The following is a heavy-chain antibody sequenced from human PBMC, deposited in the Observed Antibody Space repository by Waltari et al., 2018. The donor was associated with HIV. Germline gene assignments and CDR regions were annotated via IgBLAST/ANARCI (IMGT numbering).Heavy chain of an antibody. V-gene: IGHV3-21*01. CDR3: ARDEAEMATLTAFDS. Sequence: GSLRLSCAASRFTFSSYSMNWVRQAPGEGLEWVSSISSGSVYIYYADSVKGRFTISRDNAKNPLYLQMNSLRAEDTAVYYCARDEAEMATLTAFDSWGQATMVTGSS. J-gene: IGHJ3*02. CDR1: RFTFSSYS. CDR2: ISSGSVYI.